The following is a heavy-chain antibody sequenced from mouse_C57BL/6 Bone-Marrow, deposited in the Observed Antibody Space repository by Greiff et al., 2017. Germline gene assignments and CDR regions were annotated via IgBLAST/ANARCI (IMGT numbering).Heavy chain of an antibody. Sequence: VQGVESGAELARPGASVKLSCKASGYTFTSYGISWVKQRTGQGLEWIGEIYPRSGNTYYNEKFKGKATLTADKSSSTAYMELSSLTSEDSAVYFCARWKLDCAMGYWGQGTAVTVSS. CDR3: ARWKLDCAMGY. CDR1: GYTFTSYG. V-gene: IGHV1-81*01. J-gene: IGHJ4*01. CDR2: IYPRSGNT.